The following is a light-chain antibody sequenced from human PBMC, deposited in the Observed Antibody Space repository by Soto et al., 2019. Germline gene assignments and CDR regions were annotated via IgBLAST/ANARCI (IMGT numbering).Light chain of an antibody. CDR2: GAS. CDR1: QSVSNY. Sequence: EIVLTQSPGTLSLSPGERATLSCRASQSVSNYLAWYQQKPGQAPRLLIYGASSRATGIPDRFSGSGSGTDFTLTISRLEPEDFAVYYCHHYCSSPRTFGQGTKVEIK. CDR3: HHYCSSPRT. J-gene: IGKJ1*01. V-gene: IGKV3-20*01.